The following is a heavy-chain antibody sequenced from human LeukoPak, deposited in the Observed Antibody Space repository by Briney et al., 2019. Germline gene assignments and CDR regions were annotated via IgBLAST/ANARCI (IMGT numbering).Heavy chain of an antibody. CDR2: TVGIGPDT. CDR3: TKASAARCIGVFCYPFDH. V-gene: IGHV3-23*01. CDR1: GFTFSSYE. Sequence: GGSLRLSCAASGFTFSSYEMNWVRQAPGKGLEWVAATVGIGPDTYHADSVKGRFTISRDNSKNILYLQMNSLRVEDTAVYYCTKASAARCIGVFCYPFDHWGQGTLVTVSS. J-gene: IGHJ4*02. D-gene: IGHD2-15*01.